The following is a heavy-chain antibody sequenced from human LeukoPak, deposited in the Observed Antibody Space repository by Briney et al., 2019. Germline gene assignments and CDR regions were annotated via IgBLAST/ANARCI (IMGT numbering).Heavy chain of an antibody. CDR2: INHSGST. J-gene: IGHJ3*02. CDR1: GGSFSGYY. CDR3: ARHRGGSGPSDALDI. D-gene: IGHD3-10*01. Sequence: SETLSLTCAVYGGSFSGYYWSWIRQPPGKGLEWIGEINHSGSTNYNPSLKSRVTISVDTSKNQFSLKLSSVTAADTAVYYCARHRGGSGPSDALDIWGQGTMVTVSS. V-gene: IGHV4-34*01.